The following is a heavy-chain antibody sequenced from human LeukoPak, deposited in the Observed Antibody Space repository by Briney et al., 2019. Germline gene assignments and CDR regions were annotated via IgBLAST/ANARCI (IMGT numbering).Heavy chain of an antibody. Sequence: GGSLRLSCAASGFTFSTYSMNWVRQAPERGLEWVSYISRGGTTVYYTDSVKGRFTISRDNAKNSVYLQMNSLRAEDTAVYYCARDLWFQEATEDYWGRGTLVTVSS. CDR2: ISRGGTTV. J-gene: IGHJ4*02. CDR3: ARDLWFQEATEDY. CDR1: GFTFSTYS. V-gene: IGHV3-48*01. D-gene: IGHD3-10*01.